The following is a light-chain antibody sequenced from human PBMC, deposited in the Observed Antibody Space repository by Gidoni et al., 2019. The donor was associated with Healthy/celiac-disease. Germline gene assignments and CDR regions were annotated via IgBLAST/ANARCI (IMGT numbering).Light chain of an antibody. CDR1: QSISSY. J-gene: IGKJ5*01. V-gene: IGKV1-39*01. Sequence: DIQMTQSPSSLSASVVYRVTITCRASQSISSYLNWYQQKPGKAHKLLIYAASSLQSGVPSRFSGSGSGTDFTLTISSLQPEDFATYYCQQSYSTPITFGQGTRLEIK. CDR3: QQSYSTPIT. CDR2: AAS.